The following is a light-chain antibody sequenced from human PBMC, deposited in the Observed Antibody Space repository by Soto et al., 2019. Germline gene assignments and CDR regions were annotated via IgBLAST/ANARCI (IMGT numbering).Light chain of an antibody. Sequence: QSLLTQPASVSGSPGQSIAISCTGASSDVGGYNYVSWYQQHPGKAPKLMIHEVSNRPSGVSDRFSGSKSGNTASLTISGLQADDEADYYCSSHTSYSTRVFGTGTKDTVL. CDR3: SSHTSYSTRV. CDR1: SSDVGGYNY. J-gene: IGLJ1*01. CDR2: EVS. V-gene: IGLV2-14*01.